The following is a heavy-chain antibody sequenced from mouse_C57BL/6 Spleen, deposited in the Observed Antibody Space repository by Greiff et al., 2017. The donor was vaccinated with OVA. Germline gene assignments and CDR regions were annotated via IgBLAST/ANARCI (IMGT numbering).Heavy chain of an antibody. CDR3: ARDNGV. CDR1: GYSITSGYY. V-gene: IGHV3-6*01. CDR2: ISYDGSN. J-gene: IGHJ1*03. Sequence: EVQLQQSGPGLVKPSQSLSLTCSVTGYSITSGYYWNWIRQFPGNKLEWMGYISYDGSNNYNPSLKNRISITRDTSKNQFFLKLNSVTTEDTATYYCARDNGVWGTGTTVTVSS.